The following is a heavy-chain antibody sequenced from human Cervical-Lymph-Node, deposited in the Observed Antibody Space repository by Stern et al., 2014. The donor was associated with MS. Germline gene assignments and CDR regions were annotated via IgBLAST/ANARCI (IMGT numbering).Heavy chain of an antibody. D-gene: IGHD3-3*01. CDR1: GFTFNSYC. J-gene: IGHJ4*02. CDR2: ISDDGSKN. CDR3: ARGDTWLFGARTFDY. Sequence: VQLVESGGGVVQPGRSLRLSCAASGFTFNSYCMHWVRQAPGKGLEWLAIISDDGSKNYYADSVRGRFTISRDNSKNTLYLQMTSLRDEDTAVYYCARGDTWLFGARTFDYWGRGTLVTVSS. V-gene: IGHV3-30*16.